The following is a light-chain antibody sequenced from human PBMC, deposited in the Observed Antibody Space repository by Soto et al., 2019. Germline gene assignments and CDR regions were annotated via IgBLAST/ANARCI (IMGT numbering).Light chain of an antibody. J-gene: IGKJ4*01. CDR2: GAS. V-gene: IGKV3D-15*01. Sequence: EVVMTQSQATLSVSSGDTSNLSRRASQSISSNLAWYQQKPGQALRLLVYGASTRATGIPARFSGSGSGTDFTLTISSLEPEDFAVYYRQQRDDWVSFGGGTKVDIK. CDR3: QQRDDWVS. CDR1: QSISSN.